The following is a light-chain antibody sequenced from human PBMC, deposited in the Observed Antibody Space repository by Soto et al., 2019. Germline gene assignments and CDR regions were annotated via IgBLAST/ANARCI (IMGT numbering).Light chain of an antibody. J-gene: IGLJ3*02. CDR2: EVS. CDR1: STDVGSYNV. V-gene: IGLV2-23*02. CDR3: CSYAGSSTWV. Sequence: QSALTQPASVSGSPGQSITISCSGTSTDVGSYNVVSWYQQHPEKAPKLIIYEVSKWPSGVSSRFSASKSGNTASLTISGLESEDEADYYCCSYAGSSTWVFGGGTKLTVL.